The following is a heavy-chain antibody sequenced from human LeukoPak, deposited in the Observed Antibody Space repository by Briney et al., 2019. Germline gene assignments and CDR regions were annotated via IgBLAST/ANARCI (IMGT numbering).Heavy chain of an antibody. CDR2: IHDNGDS. CDR1: GGSISNYF. Sequence: SETLSLTCTVSGGSISNYFWSWIRQPAGKGLEWIGRIHDNGDSNHNPSLKSGVTMSLDTSMNQVSLKLSSVTAADTAVYYCVRHAATRHNYGMDVWGQGTTVIVSS. V-gene: IGHV4-4*07. J-gene: IGHJ6*02. D-gene: IGHD6-13*01. CDR3: VRHAATRHNYGMDV.